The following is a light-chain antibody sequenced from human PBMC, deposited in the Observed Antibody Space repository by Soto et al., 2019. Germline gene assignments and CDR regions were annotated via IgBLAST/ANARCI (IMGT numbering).Light chain of an antibody. J-gene: IGLJ1*01. Sequence: SLLTQPASVAGSPGQSITISCAGTSGEIGDYNYVSWYQQHPGKVPKVIIYDVSNRPSGVSYRFSGTKSGNTASLTVSGLQAEDEADYYCCSYTRSGTLIFGTGTKVTVL. CDR1: SGEIGDYNY. V-gene: IGLV2-14*01. CDR3: CSYTRSGTLI. CDR2: DVS.